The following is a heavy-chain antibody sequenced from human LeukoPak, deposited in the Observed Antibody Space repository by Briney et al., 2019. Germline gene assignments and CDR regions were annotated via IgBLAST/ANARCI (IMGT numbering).Heavy chain of an antibody. CDR1: GGSISSYY. Sequence: SETLSLTCTVSGGSISSYYWSWIRQPPGKGLEWIGYIYYSGSTNYNPSLKSRVTISVDTSKNQFSLKLSSVTAADTAVYYCASASYYYYYMDVWGKGTTVTISS. CDR3: ASASYYYYYMDV. V-gene: IGHV4-59*01. CDR2: IYYSGST. J-gene: IGHJ6*03.